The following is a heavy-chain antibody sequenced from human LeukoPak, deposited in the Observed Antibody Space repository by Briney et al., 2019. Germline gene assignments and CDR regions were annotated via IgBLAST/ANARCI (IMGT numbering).Heavy chain of an antibody. CDR3: ARDPPGASSDY. CDR1: GFTFSSYW. J-gene: IGHJ4*02. Sequence: PGGSLRLSCAASGFTFSSYWMHWVRQAPGKGLVWVSHISSDGSSTSYADSVKGRFTISRDNAKNTLYLEMNSLRVEDTAVYYCARDPPGASSDYWGQGTLVTVSS. D-gene: IGHD7-27*01. CDR2: ISSDGSST. V-gene: IGHV3-74*01.